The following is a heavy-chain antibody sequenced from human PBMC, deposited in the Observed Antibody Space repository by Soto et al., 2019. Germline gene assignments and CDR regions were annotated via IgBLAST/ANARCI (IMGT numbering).Heavy chain of an antibody. D-gene: IGHD6-19*01. CDR2: ISYSGTT. J-gene: IGHJ4*02. Sequence: QVQLQESGPGLVKPSQTLSLTCTVSDGSISSGDYFWSWIRQHPGKGLEWIGYISYSGTTYYTPSLRSRVTMSVDTSKNQFSLKLSSVTAADTAVYYCAREVAVAGGGLEDYCGQGTLVTVSS. CDR3: AREVAVAGGGLEDY. CDR1: DGSISSGDYF. V-gene: IGHV4-31*03.